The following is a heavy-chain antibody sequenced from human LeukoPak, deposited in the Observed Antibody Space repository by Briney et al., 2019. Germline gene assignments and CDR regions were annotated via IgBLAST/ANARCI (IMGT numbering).Heavy chain of an antibody. Sequence: ASVKVSCKASGYTFTSYDINWVRQATGQGLEWMGWMNPNSGNTGYAQKFQGRVTMTRNTSISTAYMELSSLRSDDTAVYYCARGWLGYCSSTSCQLLAFDIWGQGTMVTVSS. CDR3: ARGWLGYCSSTSCQLLAFDI. CDR2: MNPNSGNT. CDR1: GYTFTSYD. D-gene: IGHD2-2*01. V-gene: IGHV1-8*01. J-gene: IGHJ3*02.